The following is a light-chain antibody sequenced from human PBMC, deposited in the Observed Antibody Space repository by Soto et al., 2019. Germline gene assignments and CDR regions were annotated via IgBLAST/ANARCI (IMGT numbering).Light chain of an antibody. CDR3: SSYTSSSTLWV. V-gene: IGLV2-14*01. Sequence: QSALTQPASVSGSPGQSITISCTGTSSDVGGYNYVSWYQLHPGKAPKLMIYDVSNRPSGVSNRFSGSKSVNTASLTISGLQAEDEADYYCSSYTSSSTLWVFGGGTKLTVL. CDR1: SSDVGGYNY. J-gene: IGLJ3*02. CDR2: DVS.